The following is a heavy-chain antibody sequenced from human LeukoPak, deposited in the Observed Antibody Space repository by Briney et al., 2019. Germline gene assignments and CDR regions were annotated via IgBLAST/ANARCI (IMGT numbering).Heavy chain of an antibody. CDR2: ISYDGSNK. Sequence: QPGRSLRLSCAASGFTFSSYAMHWVRQAPGKGLEWVAVISYDGSNKYYADSVKGRFTISRDNSKNTLYLQMNSLRAEDTAVYYCARAGHIVVVTAIFDYWGQGTLVTVSS. CDR3: ARAGHIVVVTAIFDY. J-gene: IGHJ4*02. D-gene: IGHD2-21*02. CDR1: GFTFSSYA. V-gene: IGHV3-30-3*01.